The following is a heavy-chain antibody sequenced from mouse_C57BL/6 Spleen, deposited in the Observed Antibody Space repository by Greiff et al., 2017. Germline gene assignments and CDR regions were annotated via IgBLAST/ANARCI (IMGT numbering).Heavy chain of an antibody. CDR3: AREGAYYSNYDAMDY. J-gene: IGHJ4*01. CDR2: IHPNSGST. CDR1: GYTFTSYW. D-gene: IGHD2-5*01. V-gene: IGHV1-64*01. Sequence: QLKQPGAELVKPGASVKLSCKASGYTFTSYWMHWVKQRPGQGLEWIGMIHPNSGSTNYNEKFKSKATLTVDKSSSTAYMQLSSLTSEDSAVYYCAREGAYYSNYDAMDYWGQGTSVTVSS.